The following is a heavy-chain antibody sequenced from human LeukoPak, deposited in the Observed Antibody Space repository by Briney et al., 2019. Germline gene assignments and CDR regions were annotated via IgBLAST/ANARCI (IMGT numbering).Heavy chain of an antibody. V-gene: IGHV3-33*06. CDR2: IWYDGSNK. J-gene: IGHJ4*02. D-gene: IGHD5-18*01. Sequence: GGSLRLSCAASGFTFSSYGMHWVRQAPGKGLEWVAVIWYDGSNKYYADSVKGRFTISRDNSKNTLYLQMNSLRAEDTAVYYCAKAQDTAMALDYWGQGTLVTASS. CDR1: GFTFSSYG. CDR3: AKAQDTAMALDY.